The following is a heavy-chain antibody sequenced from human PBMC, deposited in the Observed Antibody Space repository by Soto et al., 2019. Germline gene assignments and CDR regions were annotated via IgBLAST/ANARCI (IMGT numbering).Heavy chain of an antibody. CDR2: INHSGST. V-gene: IGHV4-34*01. Sequence: GTLSLTCAVYGGSFSGYYWSWIRQPPGKGLEWIGEINHSGSTNYNPSLKSRVTISVDTSKNQFSLKLSSVTAADTAVYYCARLIGQLVPVWGHGMDVWGQGTTVTVSS. CDR3: ARLIGQLVPVWGHGMDV. CDR1: GGSFSGYY. D-gene: IGHD6-6*01. J-gene: IGHJ6*02.